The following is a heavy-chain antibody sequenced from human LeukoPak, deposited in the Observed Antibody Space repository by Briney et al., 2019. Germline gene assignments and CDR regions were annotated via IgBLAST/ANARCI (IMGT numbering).Heavy chain of an antibody. CDR1: GGTFSSYA. CDR3: ARDQGITGTPVFDY. Sequence: GASVKVSCKASGGTFSSYAISWVRQAPGQGLEWMGGIIPIFGTANYAQKFQDRVTITTDESTSTAYMELSSLRSEDTAVYYCARDQGITGTPVFDYWGQGALVTVSS. V-gene: IGHV1-69*05. D-gene: IGHD1-20*01. J-gene: IGHJ4*02. CDR2: IIPIFGTA.